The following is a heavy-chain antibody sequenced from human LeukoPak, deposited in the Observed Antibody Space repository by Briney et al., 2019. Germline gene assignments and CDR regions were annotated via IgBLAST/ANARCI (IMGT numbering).Heavy chain of an antibody. CDR1: GFTFGSYG. CDR2: IWYDGSNK. D-gene: IGHD4-23*01. V-gene: IGHV3-33*01. Sequence: GGSLRLSCAASGFTFGSYGMHWVRQAPGKGLEWVAVIWYDGSNKYYADSVKGRFTISRDNSKNTLYLQMNSLRAEDTAVYYCARDLSYGGNLVDYWGQGTLVTVSS. J-gene: IGHJ4*02. CDR3: ARDLSYGGNLVDY.